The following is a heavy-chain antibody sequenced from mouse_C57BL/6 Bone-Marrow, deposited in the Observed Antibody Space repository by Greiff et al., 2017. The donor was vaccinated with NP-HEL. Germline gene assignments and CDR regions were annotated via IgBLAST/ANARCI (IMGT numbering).Heavy chain of an antibody. CDR3: ARRNWDGFDY. J-gene: IGHJ2*01. D-gene: IGHD4-1*01. CDR1: GYTFTTYP. CDR2: FHPYNDDT. Sequence: VKMSFPSSGYTFTTYPPASMKQNHGKSLPRTGNFHPYNDDTKYNEKFKGKATLTVEKSSSTVYLELSRLTSDDSAVYYCARRNWDGFDYWGQGTTLTVSS. V-gene: IGHV1-47*01.